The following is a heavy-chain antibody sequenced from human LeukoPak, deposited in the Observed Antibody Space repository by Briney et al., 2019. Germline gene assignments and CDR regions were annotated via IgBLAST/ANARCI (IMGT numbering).Heavy chain of an antibody. CDR3: ARVVGTIFGVVIHNWFDP. D-gene: IGHD3-3*01. CDR1: GFTFSSYW. V-gene: IGHV3-74*03. Sequence: PGGSLRLSCAASGFTFSSYWMHWVRQAPGKGLVWVSGTNTDGSSTMYADSVKGRFTIARDNAKNTLYLQMNSLRAEDTAVYHCARVVGTIFGVVIHNWFDPWGQGTLVTVSS. CDR2: TNTDGSST. J-gene: IGHJ5*02.